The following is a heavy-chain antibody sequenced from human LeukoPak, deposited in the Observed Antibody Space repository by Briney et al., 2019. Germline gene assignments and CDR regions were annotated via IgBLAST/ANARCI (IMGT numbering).Heavy chain of an antibody. J-gene: IGHJ4*02. CDR3: ARSSYYYGSGSLDY. D-gene: IGHD3-10*01. V-gene: IGHV4-39*07. CDR2: IYHSGST. CDR1: GGSISSSSYY. Sequence: SETLSLTCTVSGGSISSSSYYWGWIRQPPGKGLEWIGYIYHSGSTYYNPSLKSRVTISVDRSKNQFSLKLSSVTAADTAVYYCARSSYYYGSGSLDYWGQGTLVTVSS.